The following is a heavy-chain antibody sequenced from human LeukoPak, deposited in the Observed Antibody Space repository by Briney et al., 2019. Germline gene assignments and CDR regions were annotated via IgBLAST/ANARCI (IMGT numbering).Heavy chain of an antibody. CDR2: ISSNGGST. CDR3: ARDKLDLDFWSGYYGGFFDY. D-gene: IGHD3-3*01. V-gene: IGHV3-64*01. J-gene: IGHJ4*02. CDR1: GFTFSSYA. Sequence: PGGSLRLSCAASGFTFSSYAMHWVRQAPGKGLEYVSAISSNGGSTYYANSVKGRFTISRDNSKNTLYLQMGSLRAEDMAVYYCARDKLDLDFWSGYYGGFFDYWGQGTLVTVSS.